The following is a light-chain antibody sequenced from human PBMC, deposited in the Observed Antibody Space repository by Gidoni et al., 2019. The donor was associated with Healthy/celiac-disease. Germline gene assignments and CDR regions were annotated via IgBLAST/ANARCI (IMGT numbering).Light chain of an antibody. Sequence: SYELTQPPPVSVSPGQTARITCSGDALPKQYAYWYQQKPGQAPVLVIYKDSGGPSGIPERFSGSSSGTTVTLTISGVQAEDEADYYCQSADSSGTYGFGGGTKLTVL. CDR1: ALPKQY. V-gene: IGLV3-25*03. CDR2: KDS. J-gene: IGLJ3*02. CDR3: QSADSSGTYG.